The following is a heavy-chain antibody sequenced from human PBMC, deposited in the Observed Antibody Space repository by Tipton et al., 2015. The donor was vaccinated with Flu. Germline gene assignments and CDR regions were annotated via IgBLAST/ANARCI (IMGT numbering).Heavy chain of an antibody. CDR1: GFTFSSYG. V-gene: IGHV3-30*02. Sequence: SLRLSCAASGFTFSSYGMHWVRQAPGKGLEWVAFIRYDGSNKYYADSVKGRFAISRDNSKNTLYLQMNSLRAEDTAVYYCAKGTLSRYFDYWAREPWSPSPQ. CDR2: IRYDGSNK. D-gene: IGHD6-13*01. CDR3: AKGTLSRYFDY. J-gene: IGHJ4*02.